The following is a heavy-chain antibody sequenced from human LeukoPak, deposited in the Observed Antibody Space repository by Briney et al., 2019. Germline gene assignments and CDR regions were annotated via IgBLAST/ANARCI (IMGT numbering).Heavy chain of an antibody. J-gene: IGHJ6*02. CDR3: ARTTGIGDDYYYYGMDV. CDR1: GGTFSSYA. D-gene: IGHD1-1*01. CDR2: IIPIFGTA. Sequence: GASVKVSCKASGGTFSSYAISWVRQAPGQGLEWMGGIIPIFGTANYAQKFQGRVTITTDESTSTAYMELSSLRSEDTAVYYCARTTGIGDDYYYYGMDVWGQGTTVTVSS. V-gene: IGHV1-69*05.